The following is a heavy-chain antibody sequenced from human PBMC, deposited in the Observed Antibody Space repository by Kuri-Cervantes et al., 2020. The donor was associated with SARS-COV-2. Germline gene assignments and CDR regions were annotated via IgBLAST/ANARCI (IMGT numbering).Heavy chain of an antibody. D-gene: IGHD3-3*01. J-gene: IGHJ6*03. V-gene: IGHV1-69*10. CDR1: GGTFSSYA. Sequence: SVKVSCKASGGTFSSYAISWVRQAPGQGLEWMGGIIPIFGVANYAQKFQGRVTITADKSTSTAYMELSSLRSEDTAVYYCARGYGYYDFWSGYYNYYYYYMDVWGKGTTVTVSS. CDR3: ARGYGYYDFWSGYYNYYYYYMDV. CDR2: IIPIFGVA.